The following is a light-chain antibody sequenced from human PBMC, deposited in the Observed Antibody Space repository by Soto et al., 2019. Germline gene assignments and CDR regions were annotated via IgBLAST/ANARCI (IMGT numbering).Light chain of an antibody. CDR1: QGISSY. CDR2: KAS. CDR3: QHYNSYSEA. J-gene: IGKJ1*01. Sequence: DIQMTQSPSTLSAPVGDILTITCRASQGISSYLAWYQQKPGKAPKLLIYKASTLKSGVPSRFSGSGSGTEFTLTISSLQPDDFATYYCQHYNSYSEAFGQGTKV. V-gene: IGKV1-5*03.